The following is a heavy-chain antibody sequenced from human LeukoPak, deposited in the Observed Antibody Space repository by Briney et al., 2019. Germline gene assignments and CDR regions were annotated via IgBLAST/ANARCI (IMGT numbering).Heavy chain of an antibody. D-gene: IGHD5-12*01. V-gene: IGHV3-33*06. Sequence: PGRSLRLSCAASGFTSSSWAMHWVRQAPGKGLEWVAVIWYDGGNKYYVDSVKGRFTISRDNSRNTVYLQMSSLRADDTAVYYCAKDRRWLRCFDYWGQGTLVTVSS. CDR1: GFTSSSWA. CDR2: IWYDGGNK. CDR3: AKDRRWLRCFDY. J-gene: IGHJ4*02.